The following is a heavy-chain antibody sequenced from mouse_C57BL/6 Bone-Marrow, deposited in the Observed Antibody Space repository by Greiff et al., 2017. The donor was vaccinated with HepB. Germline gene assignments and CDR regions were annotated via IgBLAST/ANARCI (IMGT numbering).Heavy chain of an antibody. CDR1: GYTFTDYY. CDR3: ARDLLWLRRRGDYYAMDY. D-gene: IGHD2-2*01. CDR2: INPNNGGT. J-gene: IGHJ4*01. V-gene: IGHV1-26*01. Sequence: EVQLQQSGPELVKPGASVKISCKASGYTFTDYYMNWVKQSHGKSLEWIGDINPNNGGTSYNQKFKGKATLTVDKSSSTAYMELRSLTSEDSAVYYCARDLLWLRRRGDYYAMDYWGQGTSVTVSS.